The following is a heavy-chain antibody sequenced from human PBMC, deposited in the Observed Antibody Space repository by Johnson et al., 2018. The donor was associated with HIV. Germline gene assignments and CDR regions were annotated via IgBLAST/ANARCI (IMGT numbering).Heavy chain of an antibody. V-gene: IGHV3-30*14. CDR1: GFSFSDSA. CDR2: ISFDGSTI. D-gene: IGHD3-9*01. Sequence: VQLVESGGGVVQPGRSLRLSCAASGFSFSDSAMHWVRQAPGKGLEWVAVISFDGSTIYYANSVEGRFTISRDNSKNTVYLQMNNLRAEDTAVYYCARGYILAGYSGAFDMWGQGTMVTVSS. CDR3: ARGYILAGYSGAFDM. J-gene: IGHJ3*02.